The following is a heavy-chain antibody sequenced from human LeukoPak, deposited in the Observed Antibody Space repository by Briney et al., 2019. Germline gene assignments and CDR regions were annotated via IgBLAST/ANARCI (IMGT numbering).Heavy chain of an antibody. CDR3: AKNIGYDYPSDY. Sequence: GGSLRLSCAASGFIFSDYYMSWIRQAPGKGLEWVSDISSSSSHTNYADSVKDRFTISRDNAKNSLYLQMNSLKAEDTAVYYCAKNIGYDYPSDYWGQGTLVTVSS. CDR2: ISSSSSHT. J-gene: IGHJ4*02. V-gene: IGHV3-11*06. CDR1: GFIFSDYY. D-gene: IGHD5-12*01.